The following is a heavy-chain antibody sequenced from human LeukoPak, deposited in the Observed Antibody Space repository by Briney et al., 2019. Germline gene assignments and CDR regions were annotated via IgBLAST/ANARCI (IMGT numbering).Heavy chain of an antibody. CDR3: AAGGIYSLLDY. CDR1: GDTLSELT. V-gene: IGHV1-24*01. D-gene: IGHD3-10*01. CDR2: FDPGAGEI. J-gene: IGHJ4*02. Sequence: ASVKVSCKVSGDTLSELTKHWVRQAPGKGLEWMGGFDPGAGEILYAQQFQGRVTMTEDTSTDTAYMELTSLRSEDSGVYFCAAGGIYSLLDYWGQGTLVTVSS.